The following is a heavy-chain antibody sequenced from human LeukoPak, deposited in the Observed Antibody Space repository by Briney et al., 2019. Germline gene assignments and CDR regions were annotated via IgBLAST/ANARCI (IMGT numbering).Heavy chain of an antibody. CDR2: ISYDGSNK. D-gene: IGHD5-18*01. CDR3: AKDDVWLVDY. CDR1: GFTFSSYG. V-gene: IGHV3-30*18. Sequence: PGRSLRLSCAASGFTFSSYGMHWVRKAPGKGLEWVAVISYDGSNKYYADSVKGRFTISRDNSKNTLYLQMNSLRAEDTAVYYCAKDDVWLVDYWGQGTLVTVSS. J-gene: IGHJ4*02.